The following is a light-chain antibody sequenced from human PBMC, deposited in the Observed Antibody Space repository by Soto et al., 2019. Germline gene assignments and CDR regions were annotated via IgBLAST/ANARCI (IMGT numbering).Light chain of an antibody. CDR2: GVS. V-gene: IGLV2-14*01. Sequence: QSALTQPASVSGSPGQSITISCTGTSSDVASYDFVSWFQQHPGKAPKVLIYGVSQRPSGVSNRFSGSKSGNTASLTVSGLQAEDEADYYCSSYSSSGTPVVFGGGTKLTVL. CDR3: SSYSSSGTPVV. J-gene: IGLJ2*01. CDR1: SSDVASYDF.